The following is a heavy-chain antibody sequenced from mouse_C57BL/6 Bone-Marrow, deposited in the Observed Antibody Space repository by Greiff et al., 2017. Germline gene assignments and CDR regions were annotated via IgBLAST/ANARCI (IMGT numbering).Heavy chain of an antibody. CDR1: GFTFSSYT. J-gene: IGHJ1*03. D-gene: IGHD1-1*01. Sequence: EVKLMESGGGLVKPGGSLKLSCAASGFTFSSYTMSWVRQTPEQRLQWVAAISGGGGNTYYPDSVKGRFTISRDNDKNSLYMQMSSMRSEDTAVYYCSRQVTTVLATKYFDVWGTGTTVTVSS. CDR2: ISGGGGNT. V-gene: IGHV5-9*04. CDR3: SRQVTTVLATKYFDV.